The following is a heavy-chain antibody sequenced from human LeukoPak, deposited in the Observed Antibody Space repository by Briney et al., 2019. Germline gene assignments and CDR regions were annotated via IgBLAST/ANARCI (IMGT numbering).Heavy chain of an antibody. J-gene: IGHJ4*02. V-gene: IGHV3-23*01. CDR3: ARDTGDSGWLFDY. CDR2: ISGSGGNT. Sequence: GGSLRLSCAASGFTFSSFAMSWVRQATGKGLEWVSAISGSGGNTYYVDSVKGRFTISRDNAKNSLYLQMNSLRAEDTAVYYCARDTGDSGWLFDYWGQGTLVTVSS. CDR1: GFTFSSFA. D-gene: IGHD6-19*01.